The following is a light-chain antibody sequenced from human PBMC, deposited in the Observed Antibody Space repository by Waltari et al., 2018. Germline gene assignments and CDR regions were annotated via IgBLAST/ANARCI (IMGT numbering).Light chain of an antibody. CDR2: KDN. CDR1: SGSIDSKY. J-gene: IGLJ6*01. V-gene: IGLV6-57*03. Sequence: VFTQPHSVSGSPGQTVTISRTRSSGSIDSKYVQWYQQRPGSAPTTVIYKDNQRPSGVPDRFSGSIDSSSNSASLTISGLKSEDEADYYCQSADGSYNDVFGSGTKLTVL. CDR3: QSADGSYNDV.